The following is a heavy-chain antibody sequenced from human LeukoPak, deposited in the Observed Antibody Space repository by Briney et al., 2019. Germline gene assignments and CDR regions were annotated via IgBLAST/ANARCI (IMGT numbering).Heavy chain of an antibody. CDR2: IIAILDTA. CDR3: VRSGYDYDWFDP. V-gene: IGHV1-69*08. Sequence: SVEVSCKASGGSFSDYSISWVRQAPGQGLEWMGRIIAILDTAHYAQKFQGRFTITADKSTTTVYMELSSLRSDDTAVYYCVRSGYDYDWFDPWGQGTLVTVSS. D-gene: IGHD5-12*01. J-gene: IGHJ5*02. CDR1: GGSFSDYS.